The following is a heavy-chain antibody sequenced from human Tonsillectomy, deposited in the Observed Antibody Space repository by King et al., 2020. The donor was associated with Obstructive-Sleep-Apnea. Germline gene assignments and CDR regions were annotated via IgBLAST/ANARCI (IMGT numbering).Heavy chain of an antibody. D-gene: IGHD3-16*01. CDR3: ARGIMPDAFDI. CDR2: IGTAGDT. J-gene: IGHJ3*02. V-gene: IGHV3-13*01. CDR1: GFTFSSYD. Sequence: VQLVESGGGLVQPGGSLRLSCAASGFTFSSYDMHWVRQATGKGLEWVSAIGTAGDTYYPGSVKGRFTISRENAKNSLYLQMNSLRAGDTAVYYCARGIMPDAFDIWGQGTIVTVSS.